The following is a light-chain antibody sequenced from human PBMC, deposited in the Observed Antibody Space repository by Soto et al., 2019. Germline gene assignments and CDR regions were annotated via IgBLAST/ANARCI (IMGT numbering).Light chain of an antibody. J-gene: IGKJ5*01. CDR2: GAS. V-gene: IGKV3-15*01. CDR1: QSVSSN. Sequence: SPSTLSVSPGERATLSCRASQSVSSNLAWYQQKPGQAPRLLIYGASTRATGIPARFSGSGSGTEFTLTISGLQSEDFAVYYCQQFHNWPRITFGQETRLEIK. CDR3: QQFHNWPRIT.